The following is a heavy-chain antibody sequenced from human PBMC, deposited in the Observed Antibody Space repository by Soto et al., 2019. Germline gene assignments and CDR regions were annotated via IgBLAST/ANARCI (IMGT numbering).Heavy chain of an antibody. CDR1: GYTFSTYA. CDR3: ARGDVRGGCLDD. D-gene: IGHD3-10*01. V-gene: IGHV1-3*05. CDR2: FNGGNGNI. J-gene: IGHJ4*02. Sequence: QVQLVQSGAEERKPGASVKVSCKALGYTFSTYAMHWVRRAPGQSLEWMGWFNGGNGNIKYSQKFEGRVTITTDTAASTAYMELNMLRSEDTAVYYCARGDVRGGCLDDWGQGTLVRVSS.